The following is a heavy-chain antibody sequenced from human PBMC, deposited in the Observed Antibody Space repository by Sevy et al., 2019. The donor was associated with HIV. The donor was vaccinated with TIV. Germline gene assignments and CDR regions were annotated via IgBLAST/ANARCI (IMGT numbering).Heavy chain of an antibody. V-gene: IGHV3-21*01. CDR1: GFTFSTYS. Sequence: GGSLRLSCAVSGFTFSTYSMTWVRQAPGKGLEWVSSISSSSNYIYYPDSVKGRFTISRDNAKNSLYLQMISLRAEDTAVDYCARVKAYCSGGSCYSTMGADVWGQGTTVTVSS. CDR3: ARVKAYCSGGSCYSTMGADV. J-gene: IGHJ6*02. CDR2: ISSSSNYI. D-gene: IGHD2-15*01.